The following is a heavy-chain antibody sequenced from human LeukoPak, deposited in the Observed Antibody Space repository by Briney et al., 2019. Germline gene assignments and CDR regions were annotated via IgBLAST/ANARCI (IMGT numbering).Heavy chain of an antibody. Sequence: ASVKVSCKASGYTFTSYDINWVRQATGQGLEWMGWMNPNSGNTGYAQKFQGRVTMTRNTSISTAYMELSSLRSEDTAVYYCARGVLARYFDWLLFSPYYYYYMDVWGKGTTVTISS. D-gene: IGHD3-9*01. J-gene: IGHJ6*03. CDR3: ARGVLARYFDWLLFSPYYYYYMDV. V-gene: IGHV1-8*01. CDR1: GYTFTSYD. CDR2: MNPNSGNT.